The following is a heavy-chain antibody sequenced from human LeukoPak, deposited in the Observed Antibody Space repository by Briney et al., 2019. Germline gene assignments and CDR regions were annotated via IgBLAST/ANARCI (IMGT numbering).Heavy chain of an antibody. CDR1: GGSISSHY. J-gene: IGHJ3*01. V-gene: IGHV4-59*08. CDR2: IYNSGRT. Sequence: AETLSLTCTVSGGSISSHYWNWLRQPPGKGLDWIGFIYNSGRTNYNPSLKSRVTMSIAMSKNQFSLRWTSVTAADTAVYYCARVPPDYNDLHDALDLWGQGTVVTVSS. CDR3: ARVPPDYNDLHDALDL. D-gene: IGHD4-17*01.